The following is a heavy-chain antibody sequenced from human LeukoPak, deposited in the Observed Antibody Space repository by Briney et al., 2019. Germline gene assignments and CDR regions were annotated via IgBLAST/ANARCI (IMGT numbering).Heavy chain of an antibody. V-gene: IGHV3-9*01. Sequence: GGSLRLSCAASGFTFDDYAMHWVRQAPGKGLEWVSGISWNSGSIGYADSVKGRFTISRDNAKNSLYLQMDSLRAEDTALYYRAKDILRTVTTLLPDYWGQGTLVTVSS. CDR1: GFTFDDYA. J-gene: IGHJ4*02. D-gene: IGHD4-17*01. CDR3: AKDILRTVTTLLPDY. CDR2: ISWNSGSI.